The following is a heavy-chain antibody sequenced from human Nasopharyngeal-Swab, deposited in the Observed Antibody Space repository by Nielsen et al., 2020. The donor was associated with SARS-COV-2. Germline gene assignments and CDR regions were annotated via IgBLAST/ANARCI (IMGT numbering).Heavy chain of an antibody. CDR1: GFSVSTYW. CDR3: ARAPVIATRPILWLDP. Sequence: GESLKISCAASGFSVSTYWMTWVRQDPGRGLEWIANIKEDGSETYYVDSVKGRFTISRDNAKNSLYLQMNSLRGEDTAVYFCARAPVIATRPILWLDPRGRGTLVIVSS. J-gene: IGHJ5*02. D-gene: IGHD2/OR15-2a*01. CDR2: IKEDGSET. V-gene: IGHV3-7*01.